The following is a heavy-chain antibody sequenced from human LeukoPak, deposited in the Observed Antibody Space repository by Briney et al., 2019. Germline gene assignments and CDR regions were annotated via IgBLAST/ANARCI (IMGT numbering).Heavy chain of an antibody. J-gene: IGHJ4*02. CDR2: ISTTDVAT. V-gene: IGHV3-23*01. D-gene: IGHD5-18*01. CDR3: APEDTAMVEHLDFDY. Sequence: GGSLRLSCAASRFTFSSYAISWVRQAPGKGLEWVSTISTTDVATYYADSVKGRFTISRDNAKNSLYLQMDSLRAEDTAVYYCAPEDTAMVEHLDFDYWGQGTLVTVSS. CDR1: RFTFSSYA.